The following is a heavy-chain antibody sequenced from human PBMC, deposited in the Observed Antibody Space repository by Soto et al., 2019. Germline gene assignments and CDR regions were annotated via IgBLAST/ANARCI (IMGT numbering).Heavy chain of an antibody. CDR1: GGTFSTSA. V-gene: IGHV1-69*12. Sequence: QVQLVQSGAEVKKPGSSVKVSCKASGGTFSTSAISWVRQAPGQGLEWVGGIMPVFPTPDYAQKFQGRVTFTADESTTTADLELTSLRTDDTAVYYCARDKDRQQLGGNYYYILDVWGQGTAITVSS. J-gene: IGHJ6*02. D-gene: IGHD3-3*02. CDR2: IMPVFPTP. CDR3: ARDKDRQQLGGNYYYILDV.